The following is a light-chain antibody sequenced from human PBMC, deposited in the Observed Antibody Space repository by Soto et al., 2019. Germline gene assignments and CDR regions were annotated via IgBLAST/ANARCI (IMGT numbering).Light chain of an antibody. CDR2: DVT. J-gene: IGLJ1*01. CDR1: RSDVGGYNF. V-gene: IGLV2-14*01. Sequence: QSLVTQPASLSWSPGPSITLPFPGNRSDVGGYNFVSWYQQHPDKAPKLMIYDVTNRPSGVSNRFSGSKSGNTASLTISGLQAEDEADYYCSSYTSISTYVFGTGTKVTVL. CDR3: SSYTSISTYV.